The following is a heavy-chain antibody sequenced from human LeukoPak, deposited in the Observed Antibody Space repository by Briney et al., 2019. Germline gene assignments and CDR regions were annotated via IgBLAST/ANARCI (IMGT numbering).Heavy chain of an antibody. D-gene: IGHD2-2*01. Sequence: SETLSLTCTVSGGSISSSSYYWGWIRQPPGKGLEWIGSINYSGSTYHNPSLKSRVTISVDTSKNQFSLKVSSVTAADTAAYYCARHAVAGTTSCPLDYWGQGTLVTVSS. J-gene: IGHJ4*02. CDR2: INYSGST. V-gene: IGHV4-39*01. CDR3: ARHAVAGTTSCPLDY. CDR1: GGSISSSSYY.